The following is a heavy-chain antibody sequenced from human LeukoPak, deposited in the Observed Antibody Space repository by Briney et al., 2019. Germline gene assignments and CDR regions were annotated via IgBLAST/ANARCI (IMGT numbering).Heavy chain of an antibody. Sequence: QPGGSLRLSCAASGFTFSSYAMSWARQAPGKGLEWVSAISGSGGSTYYADSVKGRFTISRDNSKNTLYLQMNSLRAEDTAVYYCAKGRLGYCSSTSCLSSPWGQGTLVTVSS. CDR1: GFTFSSYA. V-gene: IGHV3-23*01. J-gene: IGHJ5*02. CDR2: ISGSGGST. CDR3: AKGRLGYCSSTSCLSSP. D-gene: IGHD2-2*01.